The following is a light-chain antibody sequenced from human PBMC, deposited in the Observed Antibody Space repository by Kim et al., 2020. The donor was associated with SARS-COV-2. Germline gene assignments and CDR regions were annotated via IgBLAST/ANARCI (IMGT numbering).Light chain of an antibody. V-gene: IGLV1-51*01. CDR3: GTWDSSLSVVV. Sequence: GQKVTISFSGSSSNIGNNYVSWYQQLPGTAPKLLIYDNNKRPSGIPDRFSGSKSGTSATLGITGLQTGDEAGYYCGTWDSSLSVVVFGGGTKLTVL. CDR2: DNN. CDR1: SSNIGNNY. J-gene: IGLJ2*01.